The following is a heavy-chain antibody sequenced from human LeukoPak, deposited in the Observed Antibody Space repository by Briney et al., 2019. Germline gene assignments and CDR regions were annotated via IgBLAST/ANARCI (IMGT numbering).Heavy chain of an antibody. J-gene: IGHJ4*02. Sequence: ASVKVSCKASGYTFISYYMHWVRQAPGQGLEWMGIINPSAGSTSYAQKFQGRVTVTRDTSTSTVYMELSSLRSDDTAVYYCARSSSLTWGSSGWSVDYWGQGTLVTVSS. CDR3: ARSSSLTWGSSGWSVDY. V-gene: IGHV1-46*01. D-gene: IGHD6-19*01. CDR2: INPSAGST. CDR1: GYTFISYY.